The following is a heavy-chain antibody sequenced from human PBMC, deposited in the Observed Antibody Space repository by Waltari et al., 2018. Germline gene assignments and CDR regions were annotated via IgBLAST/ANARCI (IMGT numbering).Heavy chain of an antibody. V-gene: IGHV3-33*06. CDR2: AWFDGVKT. CDR1: GFGLSNFG. D-gene: IGHD3-10*01. CDR3: AKDAFGNTYLDH. Sequence: QVQLVESGGGVVQPGMSLRLSGAAYGFGLSNFGMHWVRQVPGKGLEWVALAWFDGVKTYYADSVRGRFTISRDNSKNTLYLDIKNLRVDDTAIYYCAKDAFGNTYLDHWGQGTLVTVSS. J-gene: IGHJ5*02.